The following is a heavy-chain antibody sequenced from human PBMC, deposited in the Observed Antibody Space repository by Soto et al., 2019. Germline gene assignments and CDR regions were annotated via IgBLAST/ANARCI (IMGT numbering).Heavy chain of an antibody. D-gene: IGHD3-10*01. CDR2: IDGSGTTK. V-gene: IGHV3-48*03. CDR1: GFTFNDFE. J-gene: IGHJ4*02. Sequence: EVQLLESGGGLVQPGGSLRLSCGVSGFTFNDFEMNWVRQAPGKGLEWLAYIDGSGTTKKYADSVRGRFTLSRDNPNNSLFLQMSSLSAADTAIYYCARGFGRFNYWGQGIQVSVSS. CDR3: ARGFGRFNY.